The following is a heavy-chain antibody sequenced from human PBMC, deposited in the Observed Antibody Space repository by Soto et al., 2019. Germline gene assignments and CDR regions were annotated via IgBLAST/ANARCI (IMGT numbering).Heavy chain of an antibody. J-gene: IGHJ4*02. CDR2: IIPCWCST. CDR3: GRAYTRQDLLTDY. CDR1: GYTFTRYY. D-gene: IGHD3-16*01. Sequence: GASVKVSCTASGYTFTRYYIHWVRQAPGQGLECLGKIIPCWCSTSYAQNFKDSVTMTSETSTTTVYSELSSLKSEETALSFCGRAYTRQDLLTDYWGQGTLVTVSS. V-gene: IGHV1-46*01.